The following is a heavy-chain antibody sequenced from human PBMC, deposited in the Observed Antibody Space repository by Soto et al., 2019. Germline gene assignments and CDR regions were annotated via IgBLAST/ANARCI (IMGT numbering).Heavy chain of an antibody. D-gene: IGHD6-19*01. Sequence: EVQLVESGGGLVQPGGSLRLSCAASGFTVSSNYMSWVRQAPGKGLEWASVIYSGGSTYYADSVKGRFTISRHNSKNTLYLQMNSLRAGDAAVYYWAREGAGTDYWGQGTLVTVSS. CDR1: GFTVSSNY. J-gene: IGHJ4*02. CDR3: AREGAGTDY. CDR2: IYSGGST. V-gene: IGHV3-53*04.